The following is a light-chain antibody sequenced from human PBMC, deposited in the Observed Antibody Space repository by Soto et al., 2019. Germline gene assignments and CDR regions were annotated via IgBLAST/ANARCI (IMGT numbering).Light chain of an antibody. CDR1: SSDVGGYHY. J-gene: IGLJ1*01. CDR3: SSYTSTSTYV. Sequence: QSFLTQPASVSGSPGQSITISCAGTSSDVGGYHYVSWYQQHPGKAPKLMIYEVINRPSGVPNRFSASKSGNTASLTISGLQAEDEADYYCSSYTSTSTYVFGTGTKVTVL. V-gene: IGLV2-14*01. CDR2: EVI.